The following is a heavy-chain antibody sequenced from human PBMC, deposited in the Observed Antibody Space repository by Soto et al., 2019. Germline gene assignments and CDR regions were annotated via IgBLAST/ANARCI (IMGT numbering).Heavy chain of an antibody. Sequence: QVQLVQSGAEVKKPGSSVKVSCKASGGTFSTSAISWVRQAPGQGLEWVGGIMPVFATPDYAQNFQGRVTITADESTTTAYLEMPSLRTDDTAVYYCARDKDRQQLGGNYYYILDVWGQGTAITVSS. J-gene: IGHJ6*02. CDR1: GGTFSTSA. CDR3: ARDKDRQQLGGNYYYILDV. D-gene: IGHD3-3*02. V-gene: IGHV1-69*12. CDR2: IMPVFATP.